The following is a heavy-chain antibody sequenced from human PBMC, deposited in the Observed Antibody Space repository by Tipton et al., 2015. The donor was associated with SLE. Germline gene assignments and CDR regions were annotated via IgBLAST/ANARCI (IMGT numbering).Heavy chain of an antibody. J-gene: IGHJ1*01. Sequence: LSLTCTVSGGSISSYYMSWIRQAPGKGLEWVSYISSSGSTIYYADSVKGRFTISRDNAKNSLYLQMNSLRAEDTAVYYCAREAQQLEGGYFQHWGQGTLVTVSS. CDR1: GGSISSYY. V-gene: IGHV3-11*01. D-gene: IGHD6-13*01. CDR3: AREAQQLEGGYFQH. CDR2: ISSSGSTI.